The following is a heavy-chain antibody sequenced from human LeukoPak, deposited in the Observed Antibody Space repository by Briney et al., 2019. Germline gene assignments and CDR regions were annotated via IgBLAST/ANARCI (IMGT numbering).Heavy chain of an antibody. CDR2: ISSSSSYI. CDR3: AGDYGSGSIDY. V-gene: IGHV3-21*01. D-gene: IGHD3-10*01. J-gene: IGHJ4*02. Sequence: GGSLRLSCAASGFTFTMFGMNWVRQAPGKGLEWVSSISSSSSYIYYADSVKGRFTISRDNAKNSLYLQMNSLRAEDTAVYYCAGDYGSGSIDYWGQGTLVTVSS. CDR1: GFTFTMFG.